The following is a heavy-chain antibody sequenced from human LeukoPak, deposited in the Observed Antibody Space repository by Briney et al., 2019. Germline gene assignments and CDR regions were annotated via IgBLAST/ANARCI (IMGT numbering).Heavy chain of an antibody. V-gene: IGHV4-4*07. Sequence: SETLSLTCTVSGGSISSYYWSWIRQPAGKGLEWIGRIYTSGSTNYNPSLKSRVTMSVDTSKNQFSLKLSSVTAADTAVYYCARDPIAARPYYYYMDVWGKGTTVTVSS. CDR1: GGSISSYY. CDR3: ARDPIAARPYYYYMDV. J-gene: IGHJ6*03. D-gene: IGHD6-6*01. CDR2: IYTSGST.